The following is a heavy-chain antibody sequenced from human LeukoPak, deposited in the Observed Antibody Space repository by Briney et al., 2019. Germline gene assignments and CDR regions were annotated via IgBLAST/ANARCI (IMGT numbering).Heavy chain of an antibody. D-gene: IGHD2-2*01. CDR1: GGSISSSSYY. J-gene: IGHJ4*02. V-gene: IGHV4-39*01. CDR3: ASSSKVLYQLLLYPHYYFDY. Sequence: SETLSLTCTVSGGSISSSSYYWGWIRQPPGKGLEWIGGIYYSGSTYYNPSLKSRVTISVDTSKNQFSLKLSSVTAADTAVYYCASSSKVLYQLLLYPHYYFDYWGQGTLVTVSS. CDR2: IYYSGST.